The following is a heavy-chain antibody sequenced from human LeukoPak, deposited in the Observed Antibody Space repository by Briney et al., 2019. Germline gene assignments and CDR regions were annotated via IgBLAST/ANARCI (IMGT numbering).Heavy chain of an antibody. CDR1: GFSFSGSW. V-gene: IGHV3-74*03. Sequence: GGSLRLSCAASGFSFSGSWMHWVRQAPAKGLVWVSRINSDGSTTTYADSVQGRFTISRDNAKNTLYLQMNSLRAEDTAVYYCARGGSYYCFDYWGQGTLATVSS. CDR2: INSDGSTT. CDR3: ARGGSYYCFDY. D-gene: IGHD2-21*01. J-gene: IGHJ4*02.